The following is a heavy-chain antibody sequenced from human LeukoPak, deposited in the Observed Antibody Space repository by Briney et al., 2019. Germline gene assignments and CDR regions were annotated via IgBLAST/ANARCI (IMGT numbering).Heavy chain of an antibody. CDR3: AIRTLGYCSGGTCRDY. D-gene: IGHD2-15*01. CDR2: VHYSGGT. J-gene: IGHJ4*02. V-gene: IGHV4-59*11. CDR1: GVSSSSHY. Sequence: SETLSLTCTVSGVSSSSHYWTWVRQPPGKGLEGIGCVHYSGGTKYNPSFNSRVTIPLATSKNHFSLRLSSVTAADTAVYYCAIRTLGYCSGGTCRDYWGQGTLVAVSS.